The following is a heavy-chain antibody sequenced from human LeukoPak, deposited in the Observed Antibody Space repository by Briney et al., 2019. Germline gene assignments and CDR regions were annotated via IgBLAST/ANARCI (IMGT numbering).Heavy chain of an antibody. J-gene: IGHJ4*02. D-gene: IGHD2-2*01. CDR3: ARSLGYCSSTSCLPGY. CDR2: ISYDGSNK. V-gene: IGHV3-30*04. CDR1: GFTFSSYA. Sequence: PGRSLRLSSAASGFTFSSYAMHWVRQAPGKGLEWVAVISYDGSNKYYADPVKGRFTISRDNSKNTLYLQMNSLRAEDTAVYYCARSLGYCSSTSCLPGYWGQGTLVTVSS.